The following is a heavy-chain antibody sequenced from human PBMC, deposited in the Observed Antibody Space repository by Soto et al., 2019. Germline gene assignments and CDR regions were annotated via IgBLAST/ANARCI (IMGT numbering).Heavy chain of an antibody. D-gene: IGHD2-15*01. Sequence: AGGALRVSWAASGFIFSRYTMNWGRQAPGKGLEWVSSISSSSIYIYYTDSVKGRFTMSRDNAKNSLYMQMNSLRVEDTALYYCECPTPEGYWGQGTLVPVSS. CDR1: GFIFSRYT. CDR2: ISSSSIYI. V-gene: IGHV3-21*01. CDR3: ECPTPEGY. J-gene: IGHJ4*02.